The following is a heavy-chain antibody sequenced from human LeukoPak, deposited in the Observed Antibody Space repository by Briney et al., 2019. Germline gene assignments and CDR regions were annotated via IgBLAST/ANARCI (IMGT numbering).Heavy chain of an antibody. CDR2: IYYSGST. J-gene: IGHJ2*01. D-gene: IGHD2-21*01. V-gene: IGHV4-61*01. Sequence: SETLSLTCTVSGGSISSDSYWTWIRQPPGKGLGWIGNIYYSGSTKYSPSLKSRVTISVDTSKNQFSLQLTSVTAADTGVYYCARDNYSARVGGAWYFDLWGRGTLVTVSS. CDR3: ARDNYSARVGGAWYFDL. CDR1: GGSISSDSY.